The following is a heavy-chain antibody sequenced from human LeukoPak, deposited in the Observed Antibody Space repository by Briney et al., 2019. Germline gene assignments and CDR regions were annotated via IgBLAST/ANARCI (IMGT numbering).Heavy chain of an antibody. CDR1: GGSISSYY. CDR2: IYYSGST. D-gene: IGHD4-11*01. Sequence: PSETLSLTCTVSGGSISSYYWSWIRQPPGKGLEWIGYIYYSGSTNYNPSLKSRVTISVDTSKNQFSLKLSSVTAADTAVYYCARLFYYSGVSDWFDPWGQGTLVTVSS. V-gene: IGHV4-59*01. CDR3: ARLFYYSGVSDWFDP. J-gene: IGHJ5*02.